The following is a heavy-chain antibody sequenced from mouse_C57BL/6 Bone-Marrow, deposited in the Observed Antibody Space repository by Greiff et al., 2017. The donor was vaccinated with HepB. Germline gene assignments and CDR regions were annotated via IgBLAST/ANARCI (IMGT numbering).Heavy chain of an antibody. V-gene: IGHV1-22*01. CDR2: INPNNGGT. J-gene: IGHJ2*01. Sequence: EVKLQESGPELVKPGASVKMSCKASGYTFTDYNMHWVKQSHGKSLEWIGYINPNNGGTSYNQKFKGKATLTVNKSSSTAYMELRSLTSEDSAVYYCARDDYDVYYFDYWGQGTTLTVSS. CDR1: GYTFTDYN. D-gene: IGHD2-4*01. CDR3: ARDDYDVYYFDY.